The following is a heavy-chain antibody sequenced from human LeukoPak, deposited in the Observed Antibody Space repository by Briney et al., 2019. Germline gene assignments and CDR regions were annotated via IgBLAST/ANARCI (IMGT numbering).Heavy chain of an antibody. J-gene: IGHJ4*02. CDR2: ISSSGRNI. CDR3: ARHPDPIVGATDY. D-gene: IGHD1-26*01. Sequence: GGSLRLSCAASGFTFSNYELNWVRQAPGKGLEWVSYISSSGRNIYYADSVNGRFTISRDNAKNSLYLQMNSLRAEDTAVYYCARHPDPIVGATDYWGQGTLVTVSS. V-gene: IGHV3-48*03. CDR1: GFTFSNYE.